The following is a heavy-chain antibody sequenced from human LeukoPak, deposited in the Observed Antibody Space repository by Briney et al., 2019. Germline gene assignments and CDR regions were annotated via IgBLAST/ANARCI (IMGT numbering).Heavy chain of an antibody. J-gene: IGHJ5*02. CDR3: ARVLIVGATVWFDP. CDR2: IYYSGST. V-gene: IGHV4-59*01. Sequence: SETLSLTCAVYGGSFSGYYWSWIRQPPGKGLEWIGYIYYSGSTNYNPSLKSRVTISVDTSKNQFSLKLSSVTAADTAVYYCARVLIVGATVWFDPWGQGTLVTVSS. D-gene: IGHD1-26*01. CDR1: GGSFSGYY.